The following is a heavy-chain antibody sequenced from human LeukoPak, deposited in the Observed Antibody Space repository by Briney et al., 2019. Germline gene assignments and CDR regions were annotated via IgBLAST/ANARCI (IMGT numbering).Heavy chain of an antibody. D-gene: IGHD3-22*01. CDR1: GFTFAEYT. Sequence: PGGSLRLSCAASGFTFAEYTMHWVRQAPGKGLEWVSLISWNGARIHYGDSVKGRFTISRDNSKNTLYLQMNSLRAEDTAVYYCARGSGYYDSSGYYNWFDPWGQGTLVTVSS. CDR3: ARGSGYYDSSGYYNWFDP. J-gene: IGHJ5*02. V-gene: IGHV3-43*01. CDR2: ISWNGARI.